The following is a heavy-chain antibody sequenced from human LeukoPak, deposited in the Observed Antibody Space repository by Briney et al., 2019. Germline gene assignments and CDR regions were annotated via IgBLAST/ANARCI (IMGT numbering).Heavy chain of an antibody. CDR1: GFTFSRYW. J-gene: IGHJ4*02. V-gene: IGHV3-74*01. CDR2: LNPDGSTT. CDR3: ARDRGFCSGGSCYSDY. Sequence: GESLRLSCAASGFTFSRYWIHWVRQAPGKGLEWVSRLNPDGSTTSYADSVKGRFTISRDNAQNMVYLQMNSLRAEDTAVYYCARDRGFCSGGSCYSDYWGQGTLVTVSS. D-gene: IGHD2-15*01.